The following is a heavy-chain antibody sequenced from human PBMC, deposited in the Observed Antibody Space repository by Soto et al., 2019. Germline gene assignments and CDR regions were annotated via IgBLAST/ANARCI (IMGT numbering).Heavy chain of an antibody. Sequence: QLQLQETGPGLVKPSETLSLTCAVSGDSINSRYYFWDWIRQPPGKGLDWVGSIYYSGSTHYNPSLESRVIISIDTSKNHFSLELSSVTAADTAVYYCARRGTSSWYDSWGQGTLVTVSS. CDR2: IYYSGST. V-gene: IGHV4-39*02. CDR3: ARRGTSSWYDS. CDR1: GDSINSRYYF. J-gene: IGHJ5*01. D-gene: IGHD2-2*01.